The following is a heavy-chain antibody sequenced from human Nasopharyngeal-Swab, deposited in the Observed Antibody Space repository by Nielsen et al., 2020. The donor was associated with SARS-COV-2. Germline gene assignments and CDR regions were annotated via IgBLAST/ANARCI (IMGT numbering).Heavy chain of an antibody. CDR2: IYYNGST. V-gene: IGHV4-31*02. Sequence: IRQGPGKGLEWIGYIYYNGSTYYNPSLKSRVNISPDTSKNQFSLKLSSVTAADTAVYYCASYLGYCSGGSCYSLFDYWGQGTLVTVSS. J-gene: IGHJ4*02. CDR3: ASYLGYCSGGSCYSLFDY. D-gene: IGHD2-15*01.